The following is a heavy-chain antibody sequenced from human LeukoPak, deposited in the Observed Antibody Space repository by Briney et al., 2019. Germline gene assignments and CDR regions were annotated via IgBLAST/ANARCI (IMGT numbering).Heavy chain of an antibody. CDR2: IGISSNKI. J-gene: IGHJ4*02. CDR1: GFTLRSYT. D-gene: IGHD1-26*01. CDR3: ARDHGQGMGADGFDY. V-gene: IGHV3-21*01. Sequence: GGSLRLSCAASGFTLRSYTMNWVRQAPGKGLEWVSSIGISSNKIYYADSVKGRFIISRDNAKNSVYLQMNSLRAEDTAVYYCARDHGQGMGADGFDYWGQGTLVTVSS.